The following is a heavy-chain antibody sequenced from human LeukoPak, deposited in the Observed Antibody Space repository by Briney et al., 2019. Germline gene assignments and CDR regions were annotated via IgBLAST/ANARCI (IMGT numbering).Heavy chain of an antibody. Sequence: GGSLRLSCAASGFIFSNYGMHWVRQAPGKGLEWVAFIRFDGGNKYYADSVKGRFTISRDNSKNTLYLQMNSLRAEDTAVYYCAKDQGIYFDYWGQGTLVTISS. V-gene: IGHV3-30*02. CDR1: GFIFSNYG. J-gene: IGHJ4*02. CDR3: AKDQGIYFDY. CDR2: IRFDGGNK. D-gene: IGHD3-3*02.